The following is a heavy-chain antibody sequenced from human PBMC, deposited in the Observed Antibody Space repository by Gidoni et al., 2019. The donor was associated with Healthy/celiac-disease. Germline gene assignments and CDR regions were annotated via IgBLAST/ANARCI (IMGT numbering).Heavy chain of an antibody. CDR3: AKDSGSYSTRFDP. V-gene: IGHV3-23*01. J-gene: IGHJ5*02. Sequence: EVQLLESGGGLVQPGGSLRLSCAAAGFNFSSYAMCWVRQAPGKGLEWVAAISGSGGSTYYADSVKGRFTISRDNSKNTLYLQMNSLRAEDTAVYYCAKDSGSYSTRFDPWGQGTLVTVSS. CDR2: ISGSGGST. CDR1: GFNFSSYA. D-gene: IGHD1-26*01.